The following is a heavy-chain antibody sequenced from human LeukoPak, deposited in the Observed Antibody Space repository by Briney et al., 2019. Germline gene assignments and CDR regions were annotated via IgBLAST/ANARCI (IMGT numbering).Heavy chain of an antibody. CDR1: GGSINSNSHH. D-gene: IGHD3-9*01. CDR2: IYYSGTT. CDR3: ARRGDILTDYAFDY. J-gene: IGHJ4*02. V-gene: IGHV4-39*01. Sequence: SETLSLTCTVSGGSINSNSHHWDWIRQAPGKGLEWIGNIYYSGTTSYNPSLKSRVTISVDTSKNQFSLRLSSVTAADTAVYYCARRGDILTDYAFDYWGQGTLVTVSS.